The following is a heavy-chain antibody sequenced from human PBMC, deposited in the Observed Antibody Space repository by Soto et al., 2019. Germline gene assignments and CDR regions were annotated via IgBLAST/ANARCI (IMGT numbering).Heavy chain of an antibody. V-gene: IGHV4-34*01. J-gene: IGHJ6*02. Sequence: SETLSLTCAVYGGSFSGYYWSWIRQPPGKGLEWIGEINHSGSTNYNPPLKSRVTISVDTSKNQFSLKLSSVTAADTAVYYCAGRIAAAGTTYYYYGMDVWGQGTTVTVS. CDR1: GGSFSGYY. CDR3: AGRIAAAGTTYYYYGMDV. D-gene: IGHD6-13*01. CDR2: INHSGST.